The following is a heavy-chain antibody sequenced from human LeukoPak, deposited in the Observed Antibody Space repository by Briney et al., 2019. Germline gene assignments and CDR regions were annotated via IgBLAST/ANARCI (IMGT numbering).Heavy chain of an antibody. CDR1: GGSISSYY. CDR3: ARGSIAAAEGSHWFDP. D-gene: IGHD6-13*01. CDR2: IYYSGST. Sequence: SETLSLTCTVSGGSISSYYWSWIRQPPGKGLEWIGYIYYSGSTNYNPSVKSRVTISVDTSKNQFSLKLSSVTAADTAVYYCARGSIAAAEGSHWFDPWGQGILVTVSS. J-gene: IGHJ5*02. V-gene: IGHV4-59*01.